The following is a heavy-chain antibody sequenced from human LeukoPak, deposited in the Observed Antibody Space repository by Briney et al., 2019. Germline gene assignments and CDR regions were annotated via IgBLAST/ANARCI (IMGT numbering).Heavy chain of an antibody. D-gene: IGHD2-15*01. J-gene: IGHJ4*02. V-gene: IGHV3-21*01. CDR1: GFTFSSYS. Sequence: PGGSLRLSCAASGFTFSSYSMKWVRQAPGKGLEWVSSISSSSSYIYYADSVKGRFTISRDNAKNSLYLQMNSLRAEDTAVYYCARALSSRNYFDYWGQGTLVTVSS. CDR2: ISSSSSYI. CDR3: ARALSSRNYFDY.